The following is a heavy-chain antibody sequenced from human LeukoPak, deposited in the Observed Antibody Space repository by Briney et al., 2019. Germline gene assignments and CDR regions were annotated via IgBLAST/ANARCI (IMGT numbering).Heavy chain of an antibody. Sequence: GGSLRLSCAASGFTFSSYWMSWVRQAPGKGLEWVANIKQDGSEKYYVDSVKGRFTISRDNAKNSLYLQMNSLRAEDTAVYYCARDGLLWFGESNNWFDPWGQGTLVTVSS. CDR3: ARDGLLWFGESNNWFDP. V-gene: IGHV3-7*01. J-gene: IGHJ5*02. CDR1: GFTFSSYW. CDR2: IKQDGSEK. D-gene: IGHD3-10*01.